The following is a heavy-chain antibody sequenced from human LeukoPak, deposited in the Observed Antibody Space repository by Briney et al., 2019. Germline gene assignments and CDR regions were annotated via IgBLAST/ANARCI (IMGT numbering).Heavy chain of an antibody. CDR1: GFTFSSYA. CDR2: ISYDGSNK. J-gene: IGHJ4*02. Sequence: GSLRLSCAASGFTFSSYAMHWVRQAPGKGLEWVAVISYDGSNKYYADSVKGRFTISRDNSKNTLYLQMNSLRAEDTAVYYCARPYYYDSSGYYPPDYWGQGTLVTVSS. D-gene: IGHD3-22*01. CDR3: ARPYYYDSSGYYPPDY. V-gene: IGHV3-30-3*01.